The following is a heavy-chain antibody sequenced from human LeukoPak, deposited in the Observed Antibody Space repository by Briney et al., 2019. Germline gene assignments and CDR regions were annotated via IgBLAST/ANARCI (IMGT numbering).Heavy chain of an antibody. CDR3: TAGTGRSDFDY. Sequence: GGSLRLSCAASGFTFSSAWMSWVRQAPGRGLEWVGRIKRKGDDGTIDYAAPVKGRLSISRDDSKNTLYLQMNSLKSEDTAVYYCTAGTGRSDFDYWGQGTLVTVSS. D-gene: IGHD3/OR15-3a*01. V-gene: IGHV3-15*01. J-gene: IGHJ4*02. CDR1: GFTFSSAW. CDR2: IKRKGDDGTI.